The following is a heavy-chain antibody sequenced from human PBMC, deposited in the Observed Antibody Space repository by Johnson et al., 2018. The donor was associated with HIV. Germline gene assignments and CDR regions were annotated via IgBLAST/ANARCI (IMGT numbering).Heavy chain of an antibody. Sequence: QVQLVESGGGLVQPGRSLRLSCAAIGFTFSNYCVHWVRQAPGKGLEWVAVISYDGSNKYYADSVKGRFNISRDTAENSLYLQMNSLRVEDTAVYYWAREKRSDYDYDAFDIWGQGTMVTVSS. D-gene: IGHD5-12*01. CDR2: ISYDGSNK. J-gene: IGHJ3*02. CDR3: AREKRSDYDYDAFDI. CDR1: GFTFSNYC. V-gene: IGHV3-30*03.